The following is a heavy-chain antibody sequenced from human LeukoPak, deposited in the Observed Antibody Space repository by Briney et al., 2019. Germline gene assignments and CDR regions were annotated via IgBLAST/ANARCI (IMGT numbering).Heavy chain of an antibody. CDR3: ASNYDILTGFDY. CDR1: GFTFSNYG. D-gene: IGHD3-9*01. J-gene: IGHJ4*02. CDR2: ISGGGGST. V-gene: IGHV3-23*01. Sequence: GGSLRLSCAASGFTFSNYGMNWVRQAPGKGLEWVSAISGGGGSTYYADSVRGRFTISRDNAKNSLYLQMNSLRAEDTAVYYCASNYDILTGFDYWGQGTLVTVSS.